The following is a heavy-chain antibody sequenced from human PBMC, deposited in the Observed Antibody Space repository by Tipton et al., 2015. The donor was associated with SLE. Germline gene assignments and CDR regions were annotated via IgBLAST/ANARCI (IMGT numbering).Heavy chain of an antibody. CDR1: GGSFSGNY. V-gene: IGHV4-34*01. CDR3: TRGRGASNFDY. J-gene: IGHJ4*02. Sequence: TLSLTCAIYGGSFSGNYWSWIRQPPGKGLEWIGEINYRGTTKYNPSLKSRVTISVDTSKNQFSLKVSSVTAADTAVYYCTRGRGASNFDYWGQGTLVTVSS. CDR2: INYRGTT.